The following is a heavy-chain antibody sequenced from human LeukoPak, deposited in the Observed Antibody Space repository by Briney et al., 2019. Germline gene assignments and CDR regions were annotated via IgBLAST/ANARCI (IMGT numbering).Heavy chain of an antibody. V-gene: IGHV3-21*01. D-gene: IGHD1-14*01. J-gene: IGHJ4*02. CDR2: ISSSSSYI. Sequence: GGSLRLSCAASGFTFSRYSMNCVRQAPGKGLGWVSSISSSSSYIYYADSVKGRFTICRDNAKNSLYLQMNSLRAEDTAVYYCARWDRFHGVWGQGTLVTVSS. CDR3: ARWDRFHGV. CDR1: GFTFSRYS.